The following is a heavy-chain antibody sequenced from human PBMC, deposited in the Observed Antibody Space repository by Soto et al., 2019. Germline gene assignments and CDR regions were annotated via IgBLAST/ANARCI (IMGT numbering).Heavy chain of an antibody. V-gene: IGHV1-69*13. CDR3: ARKSGTYEYYYYYGMDV. D-gene: IGHD1-7*01. CDR2: IIPIFGTA. Sequence: SVKVSCKASGGTFSSYAISWVRQAPGQGLEWMGGIIPIFGTANYAQKFQGRVTIAADESTSTAYMELSSLRSEDTAVYYCARKSGTYEYYYYYGMDVWGQGTTVTVSS. CDR1: GGTFSSYA. J-gene: IGHJ6*02.